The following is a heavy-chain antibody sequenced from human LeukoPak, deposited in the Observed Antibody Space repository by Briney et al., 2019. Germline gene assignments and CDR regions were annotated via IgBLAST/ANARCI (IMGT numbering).Heavy chain of an antibody. V-gene: IGHV1-2*02. CDR3: ARVQDRAEAPDY. CDR2: INPNSGGT. J-gene: IGHJ4*02. Sequence: GASVKVSCKASGYTFTGHYMHWVRQAPGQGLEWMGWINPNSGGTNYAQKFQGRVTMTRDTSISTAYMELSRLRSDDTAVYYCARVQDRAEAPDYWGQGTLVTVSS. CDR1: GYTFTGHY.